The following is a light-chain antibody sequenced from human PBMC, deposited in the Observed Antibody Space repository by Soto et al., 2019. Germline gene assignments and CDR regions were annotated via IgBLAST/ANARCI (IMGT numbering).Light chain of an antibody. Sequence: DIVMTQSPLSLPVTPGEPASISCRSSQSLVHSNGYNYLDWYLQKPGQSPQLLIYLGSNRASEVPDRFSGSGSGTDFTLKISRVEAEDXXXXXXXXXXXTPRTFGQGTKVEIK. J-gene: IGKJ1*01. CDR2: LGS. V-gene: IGKV2-28*01. CDR3: XXXXXTPRT. CDR1: QSLVHSNGYNY.